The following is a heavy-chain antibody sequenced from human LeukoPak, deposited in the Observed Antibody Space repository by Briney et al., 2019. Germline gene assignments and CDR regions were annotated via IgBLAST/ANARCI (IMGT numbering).Heavy chain of an antibody. D-gene: IGHD3-3*01. J-gene: IGHJ5*02. CDR3: ARGVRRGITIFGVVGGWFDP. Sequence: PSEALSLTCTVSGGSISSDYWSLIRQPAGKGLEWIGRIYTNESTNYNPSLKSRVTMSGDTYKNKLSLKMISVTDADTAVYYCARGVRRGITIFGVVGGWFDPWGQGTLVTVSS. CDR2: IYTNEST. V-gene: IGHV4-4*07. CDR1: GGSISSDY.